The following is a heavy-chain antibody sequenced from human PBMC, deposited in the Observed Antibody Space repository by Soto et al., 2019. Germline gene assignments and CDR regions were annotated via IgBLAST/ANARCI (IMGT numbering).Heavy chain of an antibody. J-gene: IGHJ4*02. CDR3: VRGRTSGYFDY. V-gene: IGHV3-74*01. CDR2: VNSDESSR. D-gene: IGHD3-22*01. CDR1: GFTFSSHW. Sequence: HPGGSLRLSCAASGFTFSSHWMHWVRQAPGKGLVWVSRVNSDESSRNYVDSVKGRFTISRDNARNTLYLQMNSLGAEDAAVYYCVRGRTSGYFDYWGQGILVTVSS.